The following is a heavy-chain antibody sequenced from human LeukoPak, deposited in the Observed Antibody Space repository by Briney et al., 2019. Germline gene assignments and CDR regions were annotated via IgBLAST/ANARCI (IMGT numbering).Heavy chain of an antibody. V-gene: IGHV3-23*01. J-gene: IGHJ4*02. CDR3: AKDRPNFYETSGSYYKIKGDF. CDR2: ITSSGRTP. CDR1: GFTFNTHA. Sequence: GGSLRLSCEASGFTFNTHAMSWVRQAPGKGLEWVASITSSGRTPYYTDSVKGRFTISRGNSKNTLYLQMNSLRGEDTAVYYCAKDRPNFYETSGSYYKIKGDFWGQGSLVTVSS. D-gene: IGHD3-10*01.